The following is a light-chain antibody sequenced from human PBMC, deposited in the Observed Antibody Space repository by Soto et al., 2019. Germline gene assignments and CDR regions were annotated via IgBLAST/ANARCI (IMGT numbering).Light chain of an antibody. J-gene: IGKJ3*01. Sequence: DIVFTQYPGTLPLSQAERVTLSCSASHVVISNFLAWSQQKPGQSPRILXXAQXNRATGIPARFIGSGSGKDFTLTISSLEPEDFAVYYCRQRSNWPICTFGPGTKVDIK. CDR2: AQX. CDR3: RQRSNWPICT. CDR1: HVVISNF. V-gene: IGKV3-11*01.